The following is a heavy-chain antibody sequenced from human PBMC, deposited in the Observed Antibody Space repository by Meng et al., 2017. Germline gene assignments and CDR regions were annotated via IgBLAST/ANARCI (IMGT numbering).Heavy chain of an antibody. V-gene: IGHV1-3*01. CDR1: GYTFTTYA. J-gene: IGHJ4*02. CDR2: INAGNSDT. D-gene: IGHD6-19*01. Sequence: VQLWESGPEVKKPGASVKVACKASGYTFTTYAIHWVRQAPGQRLEWMGWINAGNSDTKYSQKLQGRVTITRDTSASTVYMEVSSLRSEDTGVYYCARAIAVSGTGRFDYWGQGTLVTVSS. CDR3: ARAIAVSGTGRFDY.